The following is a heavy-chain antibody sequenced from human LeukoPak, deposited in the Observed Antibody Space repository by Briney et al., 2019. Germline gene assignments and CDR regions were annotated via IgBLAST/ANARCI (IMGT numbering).Heavy chain of an antibody. D-gene: IGHD5-12*01. J-gene: IGHJ4*02. CDR3: ARDHYSGYDVGDFDY. Sequence: GGSLRLSCAASGFTFSSYSMNWFRQAPGKGLEWVSSISSSSSYIYYADSVKGRFTISRDNAKNSLYLQMNSLRAEDTAVYYCARDHYSGYDVGDFDYWGQGTLVTVSS. V-gene: IGHV3-21*01. CDR2: ISSSSSYI. CDR1: GFTFSSYS.